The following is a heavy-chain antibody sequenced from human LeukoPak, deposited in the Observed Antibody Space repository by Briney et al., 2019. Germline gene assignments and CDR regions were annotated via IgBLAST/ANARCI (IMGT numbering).Heavy chain of an antibody. CDR2: INPNSGGT. J-gene: IGHJ4*02. Sequence: GASVKVSCKASGYTFTGYYMHWVRQAPGQGLEWMGRINPNSGGTNYAQKFQGRVTMTRDTSISTAYMELSRLRSDDTAVYYCARADYYDSSGYGSDYWARGPLVTVSS. D-gene: IGHD3-22*01. V-gene: IGHV1-2*06. CDR3: ARADYYDSSGYGSDY. CDR1: GYTFTGYY.